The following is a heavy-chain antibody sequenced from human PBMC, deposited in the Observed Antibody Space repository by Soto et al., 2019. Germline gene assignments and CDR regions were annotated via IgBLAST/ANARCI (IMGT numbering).Heavy chain of an antibody. CDR1: GGSFSGYY. J-gene: IGHJ5*02. V-gene: IGHV4-34*01. CDR2: INHRGST. Sequence: LSETLSLTCVVYGGSFSGYYWSWIRQSPGKGLEWIGGINHRGSTNYNPSLESRVTISVDTSKNQFSLKLPSVTAADTAMYYCARDGFCTSTTCRVGNWFDPWGQGTLVTVSS. CDR3: ARDGFCTSTTCRVGNWFDP. D-gene: IGHD2-2*01.